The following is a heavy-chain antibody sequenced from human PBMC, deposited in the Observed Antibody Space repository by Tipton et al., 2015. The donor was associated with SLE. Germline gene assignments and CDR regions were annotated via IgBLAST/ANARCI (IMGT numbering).Heavy chain of an antibody. CDR3: ARGRTILLD. Sequence: TLSLTCTVSGGSISSYYWSWIRQPPGKGLEWIGEINHIGSTNYNPSLKSRVTISVDTSKNQFSLKLSSVTAADTAVYYCARGRTILLDWGQGTLVTVSS. CDR2: INHIGST. CDR1: GGSISSYY. J-gene: IGHJ4*02. D-gene: IGHD1-14*01. V-gene: IGHV4-34*01.